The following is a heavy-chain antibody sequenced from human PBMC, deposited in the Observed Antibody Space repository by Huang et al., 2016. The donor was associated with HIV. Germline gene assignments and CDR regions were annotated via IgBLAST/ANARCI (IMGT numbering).Heavy chain of an antibody. V-gene: IGHV3-9*01. D-gene: IGHD2-8*01. CDR2: VGGKRGDI. J-gene: IGHJ4*02. Sequence: VQLVESGGGLVQPGWSLRLSCAASGFAFSQYAVHWVRQFPGKGLGWVWGVGGKRGDIAYAAAVRGRFVISRDNAKKSLYLKMNGLRLEDTALYFCVIMDDYFDYWGQGVLVGVSS. CDR3: VIMDDYFDY. CDR1: GFAFSQYA.